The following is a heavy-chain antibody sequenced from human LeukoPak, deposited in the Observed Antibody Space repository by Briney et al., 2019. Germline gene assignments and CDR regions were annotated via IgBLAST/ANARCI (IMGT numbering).Heavy chain of an antibody. Sequence: SSETLSLTCAVYGGSFSGYYWSWIRQPPGKGLEWIGEINHSGSTNYNPSLKSRVTISVDTSKNQFSLKLSSVTAADTAVYYCARAFHCSTTSCYARGLDYWGQGTLVTVSS. CDR1: GGSFSGYY. CDR2: INHSGST. V-gene: IGHV4-34*01. J-gene: IGHJ4*02. D-gene: IGHD2-2*01. CDR3: ARAFHCSTTSCYARGLDY.